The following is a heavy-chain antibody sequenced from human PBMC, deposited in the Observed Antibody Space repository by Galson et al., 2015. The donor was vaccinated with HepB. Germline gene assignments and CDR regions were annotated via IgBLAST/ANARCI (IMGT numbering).Heavy chain of an antibody. CDR1: GYTFTSYA. CDR3: ARGRSLNYYDSSGYYVSGQFPLYDY. J-gene: IGHJ4*02. V-gene: IGHV1-3*01. Sequence: SVKVSCKASGYTFTSYAMHWVRQAPGQRLEWMGWINAGNGNTKYSQKFQGRVTITRDTSASTAYMELSSLRSEDTAVYYCARGRSLNYYDSSGYYVSGQFPLYDYWGQGTLVTVSS. CDR2: INAGNGNT. D-gene: IGHD3-22*01.